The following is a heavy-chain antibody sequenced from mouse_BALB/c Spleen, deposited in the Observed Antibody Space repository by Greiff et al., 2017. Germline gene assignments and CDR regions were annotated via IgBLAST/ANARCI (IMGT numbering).Heavy chain of an antibody. D-gene: IGHD1-1*01. J-gene: IGHJ4*01. CDR1: GFTFTDYY. CDR3: ARATTGNAMDY. Sequence: EVKLIESGGGLVQPGGSLRLSCATSGFTFTDYYMSWVRQPPGKALEWLGFIRNKGNGYTTEYSASVKGRFTISRDNSQSILYLQMNTLRAEDSASYYCARATTGNAMDYWGQGTSVTVSS. CDR2: IRNKGNGYTT. V-gene: IGHV7-3*02.